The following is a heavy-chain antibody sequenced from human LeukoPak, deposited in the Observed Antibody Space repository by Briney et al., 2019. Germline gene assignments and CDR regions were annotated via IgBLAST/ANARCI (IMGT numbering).Heavy chain of an antibody. V-gene: IGHV1-2*02. CDR2: INPNSGGT. Sequence: GASVKVSCKASGYTFTGYYMHWVRQAPGQGLEWMGWINPNSGGTNFAQKFQGRVTMTRDTSISTAYMALSRLRSDDTAVYYCAREYYGRALDPWGQGTLVTVSS. D-gene: IGHD2-21*01. J-gene: IGHJ5*02. CDR3: AREYYGRALDP. CDR1: GYTFTGYY.